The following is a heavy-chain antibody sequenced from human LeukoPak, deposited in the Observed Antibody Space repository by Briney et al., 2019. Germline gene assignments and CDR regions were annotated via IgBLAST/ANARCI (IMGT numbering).Heavy chain of an antibody. Sequence: SETLSLTCIVSGGSISNSSYYWGWIRQPPGKGLEWIGSIYYSGSAYYNPSLKSRVTISVDTSKNQFSLKLSSVTAADTAVYYCACEIQLWSKFDYWGQGTLVTVSS. CDR3: ACEIQLWSKFDY. D-gene: IGHD5-18*01. CDR1: GGSISNSSYY. CDR2: IYYSGSA. V-gene: IGHV4-39*07. J-gene: IGHJ4*02.